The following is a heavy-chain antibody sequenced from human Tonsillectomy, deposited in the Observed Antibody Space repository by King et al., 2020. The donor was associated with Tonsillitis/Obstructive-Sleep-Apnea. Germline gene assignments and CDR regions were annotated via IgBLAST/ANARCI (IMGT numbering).Heavy chain of an antibody. V-gene: IGHV5-10-1*01. J-gene: IGHJ6*03. Sequence: VKLVESGAEVKKPGESLRISCKGSGYSFTSYWISWVRQMPGNGLEWMGRIDPSDSYTNYSPSFQGHVTISADKSISTAYLQWSSLKASYTAMYYCAILRGYSGYDATYYYYMDVWGKGTTVTVSS. CDR1: GYSFTSYW. D-gene: IGHD5-12*01. CDR3: AILRGYSGYDATYYYYMDV. CDR2: IDPSDSYT.